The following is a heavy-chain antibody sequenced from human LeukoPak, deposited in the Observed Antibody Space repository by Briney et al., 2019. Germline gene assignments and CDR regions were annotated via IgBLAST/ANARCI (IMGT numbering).Heavy chain of an antibody. D-gene: IGHD3-10*01. V-gene: IGHV3-7*01. CDR3: AREGSGSYDDAFDI. Sequence: GGSLRLSCAASGFTFSSYWMSWVRQAPGKGLEWVANIKQDGSEKYYVGSVKGRFTISRDNAKNSLYLQMNSLRAEDTAVYYCAREGSGSYDDAFDIWGQGTMVTVSS. J-gene: IGHJ3*02. CDR1: GFTFSSYW. CDR2: IKQDGSEK.